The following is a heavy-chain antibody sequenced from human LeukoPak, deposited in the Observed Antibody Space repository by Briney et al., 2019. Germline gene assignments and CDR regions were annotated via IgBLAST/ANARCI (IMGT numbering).Heavy chain of an antibody. CDR3: ARLERYFDWLYYTSIDAFDI. CDR1: GFTFSSYA. J-gene: IGHJ3*02. CDR2: ISSNGGST. D-gene: IGHD3-9*01. V-gene: IGHV3-64D*06. Sequence: GGSLRLSCSASGFTFSSYAMHWVRQAPGKGLEYVSAISSNGGSTYYADSVKGRFTISRDNSKNTLYLQMSSLRAEDTAVYYCARLERYFDWLYYTSIDAFDIWGQGTMVTVSS.